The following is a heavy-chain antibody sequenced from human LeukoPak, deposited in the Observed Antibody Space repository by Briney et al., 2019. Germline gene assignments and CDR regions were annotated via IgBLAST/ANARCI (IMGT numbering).Heavy chain of an antibody. J-gene: IGHJ4*02. V-gene: IGHV3-21*01. CDR3: ARDPTADDY. CDR1: GFTFSNYA. Sequence: GGSLRLSCKASGFTFSNYAMNWVRQAPGKGLEWVSSITSVSSYKYYADPVKGRFTISRDNAKNSLFLQMNSLRAEDTAIYYCARDPTADDYWGQGTLVTVSS. D-gene: IGHD2-2*01. CDR2: ITSVSSYK.